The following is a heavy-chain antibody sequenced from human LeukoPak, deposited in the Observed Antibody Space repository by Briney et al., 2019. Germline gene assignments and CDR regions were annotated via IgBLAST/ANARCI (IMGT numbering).Heavy chain of an antibody. D-gene: IGHD5-18*01. Sequence: SETLSLTCAVYGGSFSGYYWSWIRQPPGKGLEWIGEINHSGSTNYNPSLKSRVTISVDTSKNQFSLRLSSVTAADTAVYYCARGPWYCYGSHYYYYGMDVWGQGTTVTVS. J-gene: IGHJ6*02. CDR2: INHSGST. CDR3: ARGPWYCYGSHYYYYGMDV. V-gene: IGHV4-34*01. CDR1: GGSFSGYY.